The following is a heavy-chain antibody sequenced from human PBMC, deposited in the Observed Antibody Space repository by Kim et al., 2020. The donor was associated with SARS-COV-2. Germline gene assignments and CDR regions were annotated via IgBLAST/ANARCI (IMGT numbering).Heavy chain of an antibody. V-gene: IGHV3-33*05. CDR3: ARRGGSGRDQSYYGLDV. Sequence: GGSLRLSCAASGFSFSSYGIHWVRQAPGKGLEWVAFISYDASEIHYADSVKGRFTSSRDNSKNILYLQMNGLRAEDTAVYYCARRGGSGRDQSYYGLDVWGQVTTVTVSS. CDR2: ISYDASEI. CDR1: GFSFSSYG. D-gene: IGHD3-10*01. J-gene: IGHJ6*02.